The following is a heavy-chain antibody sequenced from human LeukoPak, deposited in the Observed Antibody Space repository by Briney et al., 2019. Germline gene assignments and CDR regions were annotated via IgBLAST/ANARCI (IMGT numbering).Heavy chain of an antibody. CDR1: GYTFTSYG. J-gene: IGHJ4*02. V-gene: IGHV1-18*01. D-gene: IGHD3-10*01. CDR2: ISAYNGNT. CDR3: ARRGIWFGDPTLDY. Sequence: GASVKVSCKASGYTFTSYGISWVRQAPGQGPEWMGWISAYNGNTNYAQKPQGRVTMTTDTSTSTAYMELRSLRSDDTAVYYCARRGIWFGDPTLDYWGQGTLVTVSS.